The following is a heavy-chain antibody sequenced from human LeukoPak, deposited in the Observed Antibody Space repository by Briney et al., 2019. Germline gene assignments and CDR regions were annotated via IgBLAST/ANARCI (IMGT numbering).Heavy chain of an antibody. V-gene: IGHV3-23*01. CDR3: ARDGGMTGDY. D-gene: IGHD3-16*01. Sequence: GGSLRLSCAASGFTFSSYAMSWVRQAPGKGLEWVSAISDSGGTTYYADSVKGRFTISRDDSKNTLYLQMNSLRAEDTAVYYCARDGGMTGDYWGQGTLVTVSS. CDR1: GFTFSSYA. CDR2: ISDSGGTT. J-gene: IGHJ4*02.